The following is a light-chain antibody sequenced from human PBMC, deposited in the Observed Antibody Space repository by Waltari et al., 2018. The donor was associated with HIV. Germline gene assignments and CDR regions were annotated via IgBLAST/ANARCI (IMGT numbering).Light chain of an antibody. CDR2: VNS. J-gene: IGLJ3*02. CDR1: SSNIGAGYD. Sequence: QSVLTQPPSVSGAPGQRVTISCTGSSSNIGAGYDVHWYQQLPGTAPKLLIYVNSKRPSGVPDRFSGSKSGTSASLAITGLQAEDEADYDCQSYDSSLSGSVFGGGTKLTVL. V-gene: IGLV1-40*01. CDR3: QSYDSSLSGSV.